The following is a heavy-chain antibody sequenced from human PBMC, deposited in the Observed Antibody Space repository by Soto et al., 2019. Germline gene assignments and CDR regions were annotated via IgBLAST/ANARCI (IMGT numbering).Heavy chain of an antibody. V-gene: IGHV4-30-2*01. CDR1: GGSISSGGYS. CDR3: VRLPVSSSSWYPYYYYYGMDV. D-gene: IGHD6-13*01. CDR2: IYHSGST. J-gene: IGHJ6*02. Sequence: SETLSLTCAVSGGSISSGGYSWSWIRQPPGKGLEWIGYIYHSGSTYYNPSLKSRVTISVDRSKNQFSLKLSSVTAADTAVYYCVRLPVSSSSWYPYYYYYGMDVWGQGTTLTVSS.